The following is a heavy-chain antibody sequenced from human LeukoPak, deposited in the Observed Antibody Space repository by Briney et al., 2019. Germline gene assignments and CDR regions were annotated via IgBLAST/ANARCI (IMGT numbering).Heavy chain of an antibody. CDR2: IYWDDDK. J-gene: IGHJ4*02. Sequence: SGPTLVNPTQTLTLTCTFSGFSLSTSGVGVGWIRQPPGKALEWLALIYWDDDKRYSPSLKSRLTITKDTSKNQVVLTMTNMDPVDTATYYCAHAPYYDFRSGYPYFDYWGQGTLVTVSS. V-gene: IGHV2-5*02. CDR3: AHAPYYDFRSGYPYFDY. D-gene: IGHD3-3*01. CDR1: GFSLSTSGVG.